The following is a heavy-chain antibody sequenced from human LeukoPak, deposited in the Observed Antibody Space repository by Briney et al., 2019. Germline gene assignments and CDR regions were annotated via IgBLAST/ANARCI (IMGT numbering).Heavy chain of an antibody. CDR1: GGSISSGDYY. V-gene: IGHV4-30-4*01. J-gene: IGHJ5*02. D-gene: IGHD3-10*01. CDR2: IYYSGST. Sequence: SETLSLTCTVSGGSISSGDYYWSWIRQPPGKGLEWIGYIYYSGSTYYNPSLKSRVTISVDTSKNQFSLKLSSVTAADTAVYYCATLWFGELGAWFDPWGQGTLVTVSS. CDR3: ATLWFGELGAWFDP.